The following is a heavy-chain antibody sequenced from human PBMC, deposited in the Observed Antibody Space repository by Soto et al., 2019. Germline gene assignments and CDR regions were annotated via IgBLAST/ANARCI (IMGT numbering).Heavy chain of an antibody. D-gene: IGHD3-3*01. J-gene: IGHJ4*02. CDR1: GFSFGSYV. CDR3: ARWSYLDY. CDR2: ISGSDGKT. V-gene: IGHV3-23*01. Sequence: PGGSLRLSCAASGFSFGSYVLSWVRQAPGKGLEWVSTISGSDGKTFYADSVKGRFSISRDTSQSTLYLQMNSLRADDTAMYYCARWSYLDYWGQGTRVTVSS.